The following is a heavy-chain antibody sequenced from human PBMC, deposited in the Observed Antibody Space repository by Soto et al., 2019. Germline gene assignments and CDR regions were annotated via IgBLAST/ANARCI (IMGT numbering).Heavy chain of an antibody. D-gene: IGHD6-19*01. CDR1: SGSISSSNW. Sequence: SETLSLTCAVSSGSISSSNWWSWVRQPPGKGLEWIGEIYHSGSTNYNPSLKSRVTISVDKSKNQFSLKLSSVTAADTAVYYCARGVAVAGTDGAFDIWGQGTMVTVSS. CDR2: IYHSGST. V-gene: IGHV4-4*02. J-gene: IGHJ3*02. CDR3: ARGVAVAGTDGAFDI.